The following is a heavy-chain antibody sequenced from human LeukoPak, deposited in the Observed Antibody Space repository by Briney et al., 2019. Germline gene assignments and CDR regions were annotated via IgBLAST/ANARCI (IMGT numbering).Heavy chain of an antibody. CDR3: ARLPYCSGGSCYPIDNWFDP. CDR1: GYRFTSYW. D-gene: IGHD2-15*01. V-gene: IGHV5-51*01. Sequence: GESLKISCKDSGYRFTSYWIGWVRQMPGKGLEWMGIIYPGDSDTRYSPSFQGQVTISADKSISTAYLQWSSLKASDTAMYYCARLPYCSGGSCYPIDNWFDPWGQGTLVTVSS. J-gene: IGHJ5*02. CDR2: IYPGDSDT.